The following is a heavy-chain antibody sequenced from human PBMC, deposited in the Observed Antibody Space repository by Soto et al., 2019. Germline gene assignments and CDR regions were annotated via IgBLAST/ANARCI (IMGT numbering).Heavy chain of an antibody. CDR3: ARGSLPEAFDI. Sequence: GGSLRLSCAASGFTFSSYGMHWVRQAPGKGLEWVAVIWYDGSNKYYADSVKGRFTISRDNSKNTLYLQMNSLRAEDTAVHYCARGSLPEAFDIWGQGTMVTVSS. J-gene: IGHJ3*02. CDR1: GFTFSSYG. V-gene: IGHV3-33*01. CDR2: IWYDGSNK.